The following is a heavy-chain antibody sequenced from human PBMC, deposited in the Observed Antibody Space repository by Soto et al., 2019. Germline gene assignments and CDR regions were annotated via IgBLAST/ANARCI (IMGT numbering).Heavy chain of an antibody. V-gene: IGHV4-39*01. Sequence: PSETLSLTCTVSGASISSSTFYWGWFRQPPGKGLEWIGTVYYSGSAYYNPSLKSRLTISVDTSKNQFSLKLSSVTAADTALYYCVRHAPYRSGWANRNDYWGQGTLVTVS. D-gene: IGHD6-19*01. J-gene: IGHJ4*02. CDR1: GASISSSTFY. CDR2: VYYSGSA. CDR3: VRHAPYRSGWANRNDY.